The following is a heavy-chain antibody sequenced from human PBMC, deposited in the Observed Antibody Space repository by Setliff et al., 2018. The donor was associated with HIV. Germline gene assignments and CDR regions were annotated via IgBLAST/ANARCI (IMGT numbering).Heavy chain of an antibody. J-gene: IGHJ4*02. CDR2: IYSGGDT. D-gene: IGHD3-10*01. CDR1: GFSVSNYY. Sequence: GGSLRLSCVASGFSVSNYYMSWVRQAPGGGLEWVSSIYSGGDTYHADSVKGRFTLSRDNSKNTLYLQMDSLRPDDTAVYYCARVLPYNSALEYWGLGALVTVSS. CDR3: ARVLPYNSALEY. V-gene: IGHV3-66*02.